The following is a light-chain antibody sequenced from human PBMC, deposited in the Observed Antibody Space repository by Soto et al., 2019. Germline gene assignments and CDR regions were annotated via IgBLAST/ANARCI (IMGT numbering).Light chain of an antibody. CDR2: DVS. CDR3: SSSTSSSTLS. CDR1: SSDVGGYNY. Sequence: HSALTQPAAVSGSHGHSITISCTGTSSDVGGYNYVSWYQHHPGKAPKLMIYDVSNRHSGVSNLFSGSKSGNTATLTISGLQAEDGADYNCSSSTSSSTLSFGGGTKLTVL. J-gene: IGLJ2*01. V-gene: IGLV2-14*03.